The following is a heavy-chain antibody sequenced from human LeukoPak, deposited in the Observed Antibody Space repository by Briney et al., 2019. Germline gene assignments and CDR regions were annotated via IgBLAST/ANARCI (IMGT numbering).Heavy chain of an antibody. J-gene: IGHJ4*02. D-gene: IGHD5-18*01. CDR1: GGSFSGYY. V-gene: IGHV4-34*01. CDR3: ARPTGYSYGPFVY. Sequence: SETLSLTCAVYGGSFSGYYWSWIRQPPGKGLEWIGEINHSGSTNYNPSLKSRVTISVDTSKNQFSLKLSPVTAADTAVYYCARPTGYSYGPFVYWGQGTLVTVSS. CDR2: INHSGST.